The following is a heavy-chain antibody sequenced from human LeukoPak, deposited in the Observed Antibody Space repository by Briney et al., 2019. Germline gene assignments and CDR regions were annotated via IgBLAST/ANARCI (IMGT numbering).Heavy chain of an antibody. CDR2: INPNSGGT. CDR3: ARDPPPNTYYYGSGAQGDY. CDR1: GYTFTGYY. Sequence: ASVKVSCKASGYTFTGYYVHWVRQAPGQGLEWMGWINPNSGGTNYAQKFQGRVTMTRDTSISTAYMELSRLRSDDTAVYYCARDPPPNTYYYGSGAQGDYWGQGTLVTVSS. J-gene: IGHJ4*02. V-gene: IGHV1-2*02. D-gene: IGHD3-10*01.